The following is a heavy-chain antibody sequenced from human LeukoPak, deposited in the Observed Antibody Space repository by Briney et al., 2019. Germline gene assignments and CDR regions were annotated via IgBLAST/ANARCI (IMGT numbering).Heavy chain of an antibody. J-gene: IGHJ4*02. D-gene: IGHD6-19*01. CDR2: ITTSSSYM. Sequence: GGSLRLSCAASGFTFSAYNMNWVRRTPGKGLEWVSSITTSSSYMFYADSVRGRFTISRDNAENSLYLQMNSLRAEDTAVYYCASGKWLDGGGFDYWGQGTLVTVSS. CDR1: GFTFSAYN. V-gene: IGHV3-21*01. CDR3: ASGKWLDGGGFDY.